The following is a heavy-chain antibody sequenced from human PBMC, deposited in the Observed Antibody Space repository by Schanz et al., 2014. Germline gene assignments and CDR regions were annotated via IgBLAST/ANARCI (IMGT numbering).Heavy chain of an antibody. D-gene: IGHD4-17*01. CDR2: INPSVGNT. Sequence: QVQLVQSGAEVKKPGASVRVSCKASGYSFTDYAIHWVRQAPGQGLEWMGLINPSVGNTNYAQKFRGRVTMTRDTSTSTVYMELSSLRSEDTAVYYCARAPVTVGPYHYYMDVWGKGTTXTVSS. J-gene: IGHJ6*03. CDR1: GYSFTDYA. V-gene: IGHV1-46*01. CDR3: ARAPVTVGPYHYYMDV.